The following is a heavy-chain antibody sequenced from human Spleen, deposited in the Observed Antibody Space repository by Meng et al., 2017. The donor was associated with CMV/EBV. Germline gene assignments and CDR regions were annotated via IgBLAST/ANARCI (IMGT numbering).Heavy chain of an antibody. J-gene: IGHJ4*02. Sequence: RISCKASGYSFTSHWIGWVRQMPGKGLEWMGIIYPGDSDTRYSPSFEGHVTISADKSISTAYLQWSSLKASDTAIYYCARSSYLDYWGQGTLVTVSS. CDR3: ARSSYLDY. CDR2: IYPGDSDT. V-gene: IGHV5-51*01. CDR1: GYSFTSHW. D-gene: IGHD3-10*01.